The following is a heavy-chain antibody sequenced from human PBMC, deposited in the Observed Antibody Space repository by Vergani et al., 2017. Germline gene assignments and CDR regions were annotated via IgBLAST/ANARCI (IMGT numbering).Heavy chain of an antibody. CDR1: GFTFSSYA. CDR3: AKDVSYSSGTDY. V-gene: IGHV3-23*01. CDR2: ISGSGGST. Sequence: EVQLLESGGGLVQPGGSLRLSCAASGFTFSSYAMSWVRQAPGKGLEWVSAISGSGGSTYYAASVKGRFTISRDNSKNTLYLQMNSLRAEDTAVYYCAKDVSYSSGTDYWGQGTLVTVSS. J-gene: IGHJ4*02. D-gene: IGHD6-19*01.